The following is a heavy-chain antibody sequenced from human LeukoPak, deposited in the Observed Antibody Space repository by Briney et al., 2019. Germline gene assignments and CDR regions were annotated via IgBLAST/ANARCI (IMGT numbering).Heavy chain of an antibody. J-gene: IGHJ6*02. CDR1: GYTFTSYG. D-gene: IGHD6-13*01. V-gene: IGHV1-18*01. Sequence: ASVKVFCKASGYTFTSYGISWVRQAPGQGLEWMGWISAYNGNTNYAQKLQGRVTMTTDTSTSTAYMELRSLRSDDTAVYYCASGGYSSSWSRSSFYYGMDVWGQGTTVTVSS. CDR3: ASGGYSSSWSRSSFYYGMDV. CDR2: ISAYNGNT.